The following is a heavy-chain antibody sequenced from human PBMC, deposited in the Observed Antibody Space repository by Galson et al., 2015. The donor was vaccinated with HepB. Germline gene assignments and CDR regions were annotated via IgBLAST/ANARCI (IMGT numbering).Heavy chain of an antibody. CDR1: GVSFRDYG. D-gene: IGHD2-15*01. V-gene: IGHV1-69*13. Sequence: SVKVSCKASGVSFRDYGISWVRQAPGHGLEWMGGIIPMFGSPNTAQKFQGRVTITADESTTTAYMELRSLRSDDTAVYYCAKDLYCSGGSCYHDAFDIWGQGTIVTVSS. J-gene: IGHJ3*02. CDR3: AKDLYCSGGSCYHDAFDI. CDR2: IIPMFGSP.